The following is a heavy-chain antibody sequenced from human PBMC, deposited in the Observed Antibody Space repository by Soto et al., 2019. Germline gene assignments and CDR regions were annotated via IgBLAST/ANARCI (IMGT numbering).Heavy chain of an antibody. CDR3: ARQATGSSSWYYYDAFDI. D-gene: IGHD6-13*01. V-gene: IGHV4-59*08. Sequence: SETLSLTCTVSGGSISSYYWSWIRQPPGKGLEWIGYIYYSGSTNYNPSLKSRVTISVDTSKNQFSLKLSSVTAADTAVYYCARQATGSSSWYYYDAFDIWGQGTMVTVSS. CDR1: GGSISSYY. J-gene: IGHJ3*02. CDR2: IYYSGST.